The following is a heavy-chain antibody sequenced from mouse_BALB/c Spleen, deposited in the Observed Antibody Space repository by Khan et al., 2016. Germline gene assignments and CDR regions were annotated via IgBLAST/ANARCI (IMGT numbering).Heavy chain of an antibody. CDR3: VRDAYYPYALDY. CDR2: IRSKSNNFAT. Sequence: EVQLVESGGGLVQPKGSLKLSCAASGFTFKTYAMNWVRQAPGKGLEWIARIRSKSNNFATYYADSVKDRFTISRDDSQNMLSLQMNTLQIEDTAMYYCVRDAYYPYALDYWGQGTSVTVSS. V-gene: IGHV10-1*02. D-gene: IGHD1-1*01. CDR1: GFTFKTYA. J-gene: IGHJ4*01.